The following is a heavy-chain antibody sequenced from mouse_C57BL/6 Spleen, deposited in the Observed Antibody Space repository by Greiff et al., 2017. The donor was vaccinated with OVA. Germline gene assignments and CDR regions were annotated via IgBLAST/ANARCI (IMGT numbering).Heavy chain of an antibody. CDR1: GYTFTDYY. V-gene: IGHV1-76*01. Sequence: VQLQQSGAELVRPGASVQLSCKASGYTFTDYYITWVKQRPGQGLEWIARIYPGSGNTYYNEKFKGKATLTAEKSSSTAYMQLSSLTSEDSAVYFCARSGYGYFDVWGTGTTVTVSS. CDR2: IYPGSGNT. D-gene: IGHD1-3*01. CDR3: ARSGYGYFDV. J-gene: IGHJ1*03.